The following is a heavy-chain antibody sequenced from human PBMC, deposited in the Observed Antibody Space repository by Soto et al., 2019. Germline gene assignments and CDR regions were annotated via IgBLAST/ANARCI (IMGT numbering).Heavy chain of an antibody. Sequence: QVQLVQSGAEVKKPGSSVKVSCKASGGTFSSYTITWVRQAPGQGLEWLGRIIPIFGVTNYAQKFQDRFTTTADRSTTTAYMELSRLRSEDTAVYYCVRDWESTTQTWGFGDSWGQGTLVTVSS. CDR1: GGTFSSYT. J-gene: IGHJ4*02. CDR2: IIPIFGVT. CDR3: VRDWESTTQTWGFGDS. V-gene: IGHV1-69*08. D-gene: IGHD1-1*01.